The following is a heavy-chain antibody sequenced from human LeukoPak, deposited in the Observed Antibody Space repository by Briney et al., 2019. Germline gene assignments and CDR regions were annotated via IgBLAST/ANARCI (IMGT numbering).Heavy chain of an antibody. CDR2: ISGSGGST. Sequence: PGGSLRLSCAASGFTFSSYAMSWVRQAPGKGLEWVSAISGSGGSTYYADSVKGRFTISRDNSKNTLYLQMNSLRAEDTAVYYCANQAPRYSSSWRDAFDIWGQGTMVTVSS. J-gene: IGHJ3*02. V-gene: IGHV3-23*01. D-gene: IGHD6-13*01. CDR3: ANQAPRYSSSWRDAFDI. CDR1: GFTFSSYA.